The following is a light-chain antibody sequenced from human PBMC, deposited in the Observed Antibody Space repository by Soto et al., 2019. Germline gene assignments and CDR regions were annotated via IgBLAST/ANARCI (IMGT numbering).Light chain of an antibody. J-gene: IGKJ4*01. V-gene: IGKV3-11*01. CDR3: QQRSNWPLT. CDR1: QNIYNY. Sequence: EIVLTQSPATLSLSPGERATLSCRASQNIYNYLAWYQQKPGQAPRLLIYDASNRATGIPARFSGNGSGTDFTLTISSLEPEDFAVYYCQQRSNWPLTFGGGAKVEIK. CDR2: DAS.